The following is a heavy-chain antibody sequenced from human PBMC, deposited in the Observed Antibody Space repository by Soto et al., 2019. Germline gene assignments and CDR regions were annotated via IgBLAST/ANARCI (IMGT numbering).Heavy chain of an antibody. CDR3: ASYRGAFYFDS. CDR1: GRSMSINY. Sequence: SETRSLTCSVSGRSMSINYWSWIGQSPDKGLEWLGYVFYGGTEYNPSLEGRVIMSVETPKSQSSLKLTSVTAADTAVYYCASYRGAFYFDSWGQGIQVTVSS. J-gene: IGHJ4*02. D-gene: IGHD4-4*01. V-gene: IGHV4-59*01. CDR2: VFYGGT.